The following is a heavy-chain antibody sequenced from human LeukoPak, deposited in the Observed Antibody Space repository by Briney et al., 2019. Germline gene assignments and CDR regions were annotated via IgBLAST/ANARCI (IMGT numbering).Heavy chain of an antibody. D-gene: IGHD5-24*01. CDR1: GFTFRSYW. CDR2: ISSSGSTI. V-gene: IGHV3-48*03. CDR3: ARGDGYDEIPFDY. Sequence: GGSLRLSCVASGFTFRSYWMSWVRQAPGKGMKWVSYISSSGSTIYYADSVKGRFTISRDNAKNSLYLQMNSLRAEDTAVYYCARGDGYDEIPFDYWGQGTLVTVSS. J-gene: IGHJ4*02.